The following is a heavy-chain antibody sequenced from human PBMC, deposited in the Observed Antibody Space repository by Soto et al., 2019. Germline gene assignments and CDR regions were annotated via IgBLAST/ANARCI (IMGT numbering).Heavy chain of an antibody. CDR1: GYTFTSYA. D-gene: IGHD6-13*01. CDR2: INAGNGNT. J-gene: IGHJ4*02. CDR3: ARVDGSSWSFDY. Sequence: ASVKVSCKASGYTFTSYAMHWVRQAPGQRLEWMGWINAGNGNTKYSQKFQGRVTITRDTSASTAYMELSSLRSEDTAVYYCARVDGSSWSFDYWGQGTLDTVS. V-gene: IGHV1-3*01.